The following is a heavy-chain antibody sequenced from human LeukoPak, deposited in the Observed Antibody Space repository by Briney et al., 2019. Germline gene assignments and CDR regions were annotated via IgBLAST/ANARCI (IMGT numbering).Heavy chain of an antibody. D-gene: IGHD3-10*02. CDR1: GFIVSDYE. CDR3: AELGITMIGGV. V-gene: IGHV3-48*03. CDR2: ISSSGSTI. Sequence: PGGSLRLSCEVYGFIVSDYEMNWVRQAPGKGLEWVSYISSSGSTIYYADSVKGRFTISRDNAKNSLYLQMNSLRAEDTAVYYCAELGITMIGGVWGKGTTVTISS. J-gene: IGHJ6*04.